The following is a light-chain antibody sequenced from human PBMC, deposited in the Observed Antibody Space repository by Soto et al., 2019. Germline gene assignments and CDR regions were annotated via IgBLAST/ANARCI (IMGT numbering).Light chain of an antibody. V-gene: IGKV1-5*03. J-gene: IGKJ1*01. CDR3: QHYNSYSEA. CDR2: KAS. CDR1: QTISSW. Sequence: DIQMTQSPSTLSGSIGDRVTITCRASQTISSWLAWYQQKPGKAPKLLIYKASTLKSGVPSRFSGSGSGTEFTLTISSLQPDDFAPYYCQHYNSYSEAFGQGTNVDI.